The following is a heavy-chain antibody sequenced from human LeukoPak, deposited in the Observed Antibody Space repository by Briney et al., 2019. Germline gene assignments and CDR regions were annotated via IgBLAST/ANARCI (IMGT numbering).Heavy chain of an antibody. D-gene: IGHD3-3*01. Sequence: PSETLSLTCAVYGGSFGGYYWSWIRQPPGKGLEWIGEINHSGSTNYNPSLKSRVTISVDTSRNQFSLKLSSVTAADTAVYYCARGGSIPDYDFWSGYSYYYGMDVWGQGTTVTVSS. J-gene: IGHJ6*02. CDR1: GGSFGGYY. V-gene: IGHV4-34*01. CDR2: INHSGST. CDR3: ARGGSIPDYDFWSGYSYYYGMDV.